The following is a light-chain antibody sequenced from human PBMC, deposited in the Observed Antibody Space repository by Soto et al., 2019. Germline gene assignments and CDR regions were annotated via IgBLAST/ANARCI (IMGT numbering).Light chain of an antibody. CDR2: KAS. CDR3: QQYNSYPWT. J-gene: IGKJ1*01. Sequence: IQMTQSPSTLSASVGDRVTFTCRASQSISTLLAWYQQKPGKAPKLLIYKASTLEVVVPSRFSGSGSGTEFTLTINTLQPADFATYYCQQYNSYPWTFGQGTRV. V-gene: IGKV1-5*03. CDR1: QSISTL.